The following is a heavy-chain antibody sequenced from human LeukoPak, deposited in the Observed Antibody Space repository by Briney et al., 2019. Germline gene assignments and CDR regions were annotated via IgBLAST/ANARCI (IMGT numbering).Heavy chain of an antibody. CDR3: AKEMERGYSYGFDY. Sequence: PGGSLRLSCAASGFTFSSYGMHWVRQAPGKGLEWVAVISYDGSNKYYADSVKGRFTISRDNSKNTLYLQMNSLRAEDTAVYYCAKEMERGYSYGFDYWGQGTLVTVSS. CDR1: GFTFSSYG. D-gene: IGHD5-18*01. J-gene: IGHJ4*02. V-gene: IGHV3-30*18. CDR2: ISYDGSNK.